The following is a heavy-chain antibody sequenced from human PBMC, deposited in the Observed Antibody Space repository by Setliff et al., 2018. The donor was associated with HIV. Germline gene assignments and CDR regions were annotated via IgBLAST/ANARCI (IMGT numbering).Heavy chain of an antibody. Sequence: GGSLRLSCAASGFTFRTFGMHWVRQAPGKGLEWVAVIWYDGSNKYYAESVKGRFTISRDNSKNTLYPQMNSLRDEDTAVYSCARGLGSGAYYMDVWGKGTTVTVSS. D-gene: IGHD7-27*01. CDR2: IWYDGSNK. CDR1: GFTFRTFG. CDR3: ARGLGSGAYYMDV. J-gene: IGHJ6*03. V-gene: IGHV3-33*01.